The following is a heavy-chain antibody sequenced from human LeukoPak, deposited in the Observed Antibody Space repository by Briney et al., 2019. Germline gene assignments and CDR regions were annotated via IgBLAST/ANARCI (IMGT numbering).Heavy chain of an antibody. Sequence: SETLSLTCAVYGGSFSGYYWSWIRQPPGKGLEWIGEINHSGSTNYNPSLKSRVTISVDTSKNQFSLKLSSVTAADTAVYYCAREWWGSSSWFDPWGQGTLVTVSS. CDR2: INHSGST. CDR1: GGSFSGYY. V-gene: IGHV4-34*01. D-gene: IGHD2-15*01. J-gene: IGHJ5*02. CDR3: AREWWGSSSWFDP.